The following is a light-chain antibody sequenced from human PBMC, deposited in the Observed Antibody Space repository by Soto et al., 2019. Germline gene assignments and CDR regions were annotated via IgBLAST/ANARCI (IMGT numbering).Light chain of an antibody. Sequence: DIQMTQSPSSLSASLGDRVTITCRASRTIDSYLNWYQQKPGRAPELLVYATSSLQSGVPSRFTGGGSGTHFTLTISGLQPEDSATYFCQQSYNTPITFGQGTRLEIK. CDR2: ATS. V-gene: IGKV1-39*01. CDR3: QQSYNTPIT. CDR1: RTIDSY. J-gene: IGKJ5*01.